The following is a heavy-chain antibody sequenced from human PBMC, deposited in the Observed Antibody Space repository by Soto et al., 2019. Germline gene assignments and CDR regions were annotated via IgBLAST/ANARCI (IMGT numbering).Heavy chain of an antibody. Sequence: RASVKVSCKSSGNTHTNYAMHWMRQAPGQSLEWMGWIHAGNGNTKHSENFQGRVTITRDTSATMTYMELRGLRPEDTAIYYCARENRNWNSPWFEYWGPGTLVTVSS. D-gene: IGHD1-1*01. CDR3: ARENRNWNSPWFEY. CDR1: GNTHTNYA. J-gene: IGHJ4*02. V-gene: IGHV1-3*01. CDR2: IHAGNGNT.